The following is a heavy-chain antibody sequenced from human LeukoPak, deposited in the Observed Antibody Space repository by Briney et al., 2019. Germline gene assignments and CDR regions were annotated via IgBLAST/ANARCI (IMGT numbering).Heavy chain of an antibody. D-gene: IGHD2-15*01. CDR3: ASPGVVKYYYYYYVMDV. V-gene: IGHV4-34*01. J-gene: IGHJ6*04. Sequence: SETLSLTCAVYGGSFSGYYWSWLRQPPGKGLEWLGEINHSGSTNYNPSLKSRVTISLDTSKNQFSLKLSSVTAADTAVYYCASPGVVKYYYYYYVMDVWGKGTTVTVSS. CDR2: INHSGST. CDR1: GGSFSGYY.